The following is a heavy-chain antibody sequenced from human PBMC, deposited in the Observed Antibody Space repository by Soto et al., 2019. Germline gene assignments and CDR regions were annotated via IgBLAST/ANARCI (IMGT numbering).Heavy chain of an antibody. V-gene: IGHV1-46*01. J-gene: IGHJ4*02. CDR3: ARDLSTVEMATQPSFYFDY. CDR1: GYTFTSYY. D-gene: IGHD5-12*01. CDR2: INPSGGST. Sequence: ASVKVSCKASGYTFTSYYMHWVRQAPGQGLEWMGIINPSGGSTSYAQKFQGRVTMTRDTSTSTVYMELSSLRSEDTAVYYCARDLSTVEMATQPSFYFDYWGQGTLVTVSS.